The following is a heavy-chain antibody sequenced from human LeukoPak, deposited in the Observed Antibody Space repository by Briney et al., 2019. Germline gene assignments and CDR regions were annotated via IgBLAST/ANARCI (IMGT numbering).Heavy chain of an antibody. D-gene: IGHD3-10*01. V-gene: IGHV3-9*01. J-gene: IGHJ4*02. Sequence: GGSLRLSCAASGFTFDDYAMHWVRQAPGKGLEWVSGISWNSGSIGYADSVKGRFTISRDNAKNSLYLQMNSLRAEDTAVYYCARVAYGSGGYYNYDYWGQGTLVTVSS. CDR3: ARVAYGSGGYYNYDY. CDR1: GFTFDDYA. CDR2: ISWNSGSI.